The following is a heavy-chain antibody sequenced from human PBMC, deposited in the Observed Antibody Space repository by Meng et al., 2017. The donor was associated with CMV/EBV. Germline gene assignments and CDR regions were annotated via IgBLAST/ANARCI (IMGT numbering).Heavy chain of an antibody. J-gene: IGHJ4*02. V-gene: IGHV3-7*01. CDR2: IKQDGSEK. D-gene: IGHD2-15*01. Sequence: GESLKISCAASGFTFSSYWMSWVRQAPGKGLEWVANIKQDGSEKYYVDSVKGRFTISRDNAKNSLYLQMNSLRAEDTAVYYCARDLGYCSGGSCYSYYFDYWGQGTLVTVSS. CDR3: ARDLGYCSGGSCYSYYFDY. CDR1: GFTFSSYW.